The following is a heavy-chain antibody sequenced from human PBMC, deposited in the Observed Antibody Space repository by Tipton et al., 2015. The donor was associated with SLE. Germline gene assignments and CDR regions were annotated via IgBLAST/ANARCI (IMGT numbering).Heavy chain of an antibody. J-gene: IGHJ2*01. V-gene: IGHV4-59*01. Sequence: TLSLTCTVSGGSISGYSWSWVRQPPGKGLEWIGYIYHSGSTNYNPSLKSRVTMSVDTSENQFSLKLTSVTAADTAVYYCARDRYGGGGSCFDWFFDLWGRGTLVTVSS. CDR2: IYHSGST. CDR1: GGSISGYS. D-gene: IGHD2-15*01. CDR3: ARDRYGGGGSCFDWFFDL.